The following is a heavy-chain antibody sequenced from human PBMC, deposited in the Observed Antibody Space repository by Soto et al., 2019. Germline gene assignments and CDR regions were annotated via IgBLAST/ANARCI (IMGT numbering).Heavy chain of an antibody. V-gene: IGHV1-69*08. CDR3: AREEYYYGSGAFFDY. Sequence: QVQLVQSGAEVKKPGSSVKVSCKASGGTFSSYTISWVRQAPGQGLEWMGRIIPILGLANYAQKFQGRVTITADKSTSTAYMELSSLRSEDTALYYWAREEYYYGSGAFFDYWGQGTLVTVSS. CDR2: IIPILGLA. CDR1: GGTFSSYT. D-gene: IGHD3-10*01. J-gene: IGHJ4*02.